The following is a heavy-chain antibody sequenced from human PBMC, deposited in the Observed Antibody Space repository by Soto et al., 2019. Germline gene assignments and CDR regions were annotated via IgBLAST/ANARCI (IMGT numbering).Heavy chain of an antibody. J-gene: IGHJ4*02. CDR1: GFTFSGYA. CDR3: AMGYYEILTATDHLHYFDY. CDR2: ISSKDKSCGK. V-gene: IGHV3-73*01. Sequence: PXASLKLSCAASGFTFSGYAWNWVGQASGNGLEWVGSISSKDKSCGKAYAASVQGMFTIARDDTKSTVYLQMNSLRAEDTAVSYCAMGYYEILTATDHLHYFDYWGQRTLVTDSP. D-gene: IGHD3-9*01.